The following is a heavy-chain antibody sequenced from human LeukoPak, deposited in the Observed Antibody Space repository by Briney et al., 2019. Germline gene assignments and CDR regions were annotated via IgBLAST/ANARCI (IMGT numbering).Heavy chain of an antibody. Sequence: ASVKVSCKASGYTFTSYGISWVRQAPGQGLEWMGWISAYNGNTNYVQKLQGRVTMTTDTSTSTAYMELRSLRSDDTAVYYCASCSSGWSEFDYWGQGTLVTVSS. D-gene: IGHD6-19*01. V-gene: IGHV1-18*01. CDR1: GYTFTSYG. CDR3: ASCSSGWSEFDY. CDR2: ISAYNGNT. J-gene: IGHJ4*02.